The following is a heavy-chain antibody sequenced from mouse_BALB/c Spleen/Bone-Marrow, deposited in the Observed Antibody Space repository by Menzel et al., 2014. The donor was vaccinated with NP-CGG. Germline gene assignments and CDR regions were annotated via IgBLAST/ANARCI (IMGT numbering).Heavy chain of an antibody. Sequence: VMPVESGAELVRPGVSVKISCKGSGYTFTDYAIHWVKQSHAKSLEWIGLISGYYGDAIYNQKFKGKATMTVDKSSSTAYMDLARLTSEDSAIYYCARSGKVRNAMDYWGQGTSVTVSS. CDR2: ISGYYGDA. D-gene: IGHD2-14*01. V-gene: IGHV1S137*01. CDR1: GYTFTDYA. CDR3: ARSGKVRNAMDY. J-gene: IGHJ4*01.